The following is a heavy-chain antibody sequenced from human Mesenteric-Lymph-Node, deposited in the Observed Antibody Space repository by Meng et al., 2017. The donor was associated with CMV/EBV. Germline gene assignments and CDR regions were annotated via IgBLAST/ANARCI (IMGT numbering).Heavy chain of an antibody. D-gene: IGHD6-13*01. CDR1: GFTFSNHN. CDR3: ARDPSSSSADY. CDR2: ISSSGNYI. V-gene: IGHV3-21*01. J-gene: IGHJ4*02. Sequence: GESLKISCAASGFTFSNHNMNWVRQAPGKGLEWVSSISSSGNYIYYADSVKGRFTISRDNSKNTLYLQMNSLRADDTAVYYCARDPSSSSADYWGQGMLVTVSS.